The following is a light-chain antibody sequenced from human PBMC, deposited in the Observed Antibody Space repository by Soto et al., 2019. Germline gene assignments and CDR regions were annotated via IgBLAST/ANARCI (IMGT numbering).Light chain of an antibody. CDR2: ETS. CDR3: QQRSSWPRT. J-gene: IGKJ1*01. V-gene: IGKV3-11*01. CDR1: QSVGSY. Sequence: EIVLTHSPATLSMSPGERATLSCRASQSVGSYLTWYQQKPGQAPRLLIYETSKRATGIPARFSGSGSGTDVTLTISSLEPEDFAVYYCQQRSSWPRTFGQGTKVEIK.